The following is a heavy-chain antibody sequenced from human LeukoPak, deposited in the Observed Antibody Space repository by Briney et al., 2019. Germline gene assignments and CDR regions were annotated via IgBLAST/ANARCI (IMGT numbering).Heavy chain of an antibody. CDR1: GGTFISYA. CDR3: ARVVDAAMVT. Sequence: SVKVSCKASGGTFISYAISWVRQAPGQGLEWMGGIIPIFGTANYAQKFQGRVTITADESTSTAYVELSSLRSEDTAVYYCARVVDAAMVTWGQGTLVTVSS. V-gene: IGHV1-69*13. CDR2: IIPIFGTA. D-gene: IGHD5-18*01. J-gene: IGHJ5*02.